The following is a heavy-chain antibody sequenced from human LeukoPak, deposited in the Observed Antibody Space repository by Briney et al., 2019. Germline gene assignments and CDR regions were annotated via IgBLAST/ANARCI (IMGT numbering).Heavy chain of an antibody. Sequence: GGSLRLSCAASGFTFSSYAMHWVRQAPGKGLEWVAVISYDGSNKYYADSVKGRFTISRDNSKNTLYLQMNSLRAEDTAVYYCARDLAVLYDSSGYPFDPWGQGTLVTVSS. J-gene: IGHJ5*02. CDR2: ISYDGSNK. CDR1: GFTFSSYA. V-gene: IGHV3-30-3*01. D-gene: IGHD3-22*01. CDR3: ARDLAVLYDSSGYPFDP.